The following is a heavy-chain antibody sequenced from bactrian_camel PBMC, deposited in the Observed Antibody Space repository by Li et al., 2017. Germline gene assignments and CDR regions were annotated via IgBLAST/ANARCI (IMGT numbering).Heavy chain of an antibody. J-gene: IGHJ4*01. D-gene: IGHD2*01. CDR3: AAARVGGGSCLPPPGENDIDS. Sequence: HVQLVESGGGSVQAGGSLNPSCTVTGRTSIPYCMGWFRQSPGKERERVATIARDSSRVNYADSVKGRFTISRDITKNTVVLHVSSLKPEDTAIYYCAAARVGGGSCLPPPGENDIDSWGQGTQVTVS. CDR2: IARDSSRV. CDR1: GRTSIPYC. V-gene: IGHV3-3*01.